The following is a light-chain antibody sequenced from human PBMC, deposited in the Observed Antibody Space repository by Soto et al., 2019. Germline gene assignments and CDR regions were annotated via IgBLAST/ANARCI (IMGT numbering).Light chain of an antibody. CDR1: QSVSRNY. V-gene: IGKV3D-20*01. J-gene: IGKJ3*01. CDR2: AAS. CDR3: QQYDRSPFT. Sequence: EIVLTQSPATLSLSPGERVTLSCGASQSVSRNYVAWYQQKPGLAPRLVMFAASTRATGIPDRFSGSGSGTDFTLTISRLEPEDFAVYFCQQYDRSPFTFGPGTKVDI.